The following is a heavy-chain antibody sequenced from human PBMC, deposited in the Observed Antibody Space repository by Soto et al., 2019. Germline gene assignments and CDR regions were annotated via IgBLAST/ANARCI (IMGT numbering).Heavy chain of an antibody. V-gene: IGHV3-49*03. CDR3: TRVKLGYCSSTSCSTPFDY. J-gene: IGHJ4*02. D-gene: IGHD2-2*01. Sequence: GGSLRLSCTASGFTFGDYAMSWFRQAPGKGLEWVGFIRSKAYGGTKEYAASVKGRCTISRDDSKSIAYLQMNSLKTEDTAVYYCTRVKLGYCSSTSCSTPFDYWGQGTLVTVSS. CDR1: GFTFGDYA. CDR2: IRSKAYGGTK.